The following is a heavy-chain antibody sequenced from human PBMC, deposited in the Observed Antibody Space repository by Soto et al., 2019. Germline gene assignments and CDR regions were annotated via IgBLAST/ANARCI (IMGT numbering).Heavy chain of an antibody. CDR2: ISGSGGST. CDR3: AYSSTPFDY. V-gene: IGHV3-23*01. J-gene: IGHJ4*02. CDR1: GFTFSSYA. D-gene: IGHD6-13*01. Sequence: EVQLLESGGGLVQPGGSLRLSCAASGFTFSSYAMSWVRQAPGKGLEWVSAISGSGGSTYYADSVKGRFTISRDNSKNSRYLQMNRLRAADTAVYYCAYSSTPFDYWGQGPLVTVSS.